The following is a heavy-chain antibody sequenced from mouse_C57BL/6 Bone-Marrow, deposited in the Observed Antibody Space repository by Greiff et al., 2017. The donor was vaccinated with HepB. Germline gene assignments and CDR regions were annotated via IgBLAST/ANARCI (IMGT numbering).Heavy chain of an antibody. Sequence: QVQLQQSGAELVRPGTSVKVSCKASGYAFTNYSIEWVKQRPGQGLEWIGVINPGSGGTNYNEKFKGKATLTADKSSSTAYMQLSSLTSEDSAVYFCARRADGYSWYFDVWGTGTTVTVSS. CDR2: INPGSGGT. D-gene: IGHD2-3*01. V-gene: IGHV1-54*01. CDR3: ARRADGYSWYFDV. J-gene: IGHJ1*03. CDR1: GYAFTNYS.